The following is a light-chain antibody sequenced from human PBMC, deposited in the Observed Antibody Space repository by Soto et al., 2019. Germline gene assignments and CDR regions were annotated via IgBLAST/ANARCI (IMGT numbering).Light chain of an antibody. CDR1: SPNIGGNS. CDR3: GSWDSSLTDYV. Sequence: QSRLDHARSLSAAPGQKVSICCSGSSPNIGGNSVSWYQQLPGTAPKLLIYDDNKRPSGIPDRFSGSKSGTSATLGITGFHTADEADYYCGSWDSSLTDYVFGTGTKVTVL. J-gene: IGLJ1*01. V-gene: IGLV1-51*01. CDR2: DDN.